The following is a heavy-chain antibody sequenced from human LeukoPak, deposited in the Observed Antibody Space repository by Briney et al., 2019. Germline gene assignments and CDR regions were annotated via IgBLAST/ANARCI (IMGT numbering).Heavy chain of an antibody. J-gene: IGHJ3*02. CDR1: GGSISSSSYY. D-gene: IGHD2-2*01. Sequence: SETLSLTCTVSGGSISSSSYYWGWIRQPPGKGLEWIGSIYYSGSTYYNPSLKSRVTISVDTSKNQFSLKLSSVTAADTAVYYCARSRCGSISCASRGAFDIWGQGTMVTVSS. CDR3: ARSRCGSISCASRGAFDI. V-gene: IGHV4-39*07. CDR2: IYYSGST.